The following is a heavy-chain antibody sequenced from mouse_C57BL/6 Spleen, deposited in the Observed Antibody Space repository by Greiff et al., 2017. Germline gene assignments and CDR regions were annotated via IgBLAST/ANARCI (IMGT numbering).Heavy chain of an antibody. D-gene: IGHD1-1*01. J-gene: IGHJ2*01. CDR1: GYTFTDYE. CDR2: IDPETGGT. Sequence: QVQLQQSGAELVRPGASVTLSCKASGYTFTDYEMHWVKQTPVHGLEWIGAIDPETGGTAYNQKFKGKAILTADKSSSTADMELRSLTSEDSAVYYCTRSGTTVVAFDYWGQGTTLTVSS. V-gene: IGHV1-15*01. CDR3: TRSGTTVVAFDY.